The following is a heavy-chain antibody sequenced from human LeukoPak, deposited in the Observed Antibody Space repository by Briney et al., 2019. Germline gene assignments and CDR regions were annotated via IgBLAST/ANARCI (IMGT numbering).Heavy chain of an antibody. J-gene: IGHJ4*02. Sequence: ASVKVSCKASGYTFTSYGISWVRRAPGQGLEWMGWISAYNGNTNYAQKLQGRVTMTTDTSTSTAYMELRSLRSDDTAVYYCATESLGYCSGGSCQEGYWGQGTLVTVSS. V-gene: IGHV1-18*01. CDR2: ISAYNGNT. CDR1: GYTFTSYG. CDR3: ATESLGYCSGGSCQEGY. D-gene: IGHD2-15*01.